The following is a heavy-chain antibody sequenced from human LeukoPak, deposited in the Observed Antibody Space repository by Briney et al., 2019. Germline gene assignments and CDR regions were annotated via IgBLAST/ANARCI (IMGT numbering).Heavy chain of an antibody. J-gene: IGHJ5*02. CDR2: ISSSGSTI. D-gene: IGHD5-24*01. CDR3: AREAADGYVFGEFDP. CDR1: GFTFSSYG. Sequence: PGGTLRLSCTASGFTFSSYGMSWVRQAPGKGLEWVSYISSSGSTIYYADSVKGRFTISRDNAKNSLYLQMNSLRAEDTAVYYCAREAADGYVFGEFDPWGQGTLVTVSS. V-gene: IGHV3-48*04.